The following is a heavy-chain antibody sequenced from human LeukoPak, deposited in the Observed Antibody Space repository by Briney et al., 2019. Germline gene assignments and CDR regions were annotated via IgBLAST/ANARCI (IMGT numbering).Heavy chain of an antibody. J-gene: IGHJ3*02. D-gene: IGHD3-22*01. CDR2: INPNNGGT. CDR1: GFAVSTSW. CDR3: AGEDNSSGYRPFDI. V-gene: IGHV1-2*06. Sequence: GGSLRLSCAASGFAVSTSWMGWVRQAPGQGLEWMGRINPNNGGTNYAQKFQGRVTMTRDMSMSTAYMELSRLRSDDTAVYYCAGEDNSSGYRPFDIWGQGTMVTVPS.